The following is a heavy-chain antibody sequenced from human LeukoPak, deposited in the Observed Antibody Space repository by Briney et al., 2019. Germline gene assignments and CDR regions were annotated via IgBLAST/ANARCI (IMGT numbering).Heavy chain of an antibody. CDR2: IKSKADGGTT. CDR3: TTDISAVHY. CDR1: GFTFSDAW. Sequence: GGSLRLSCAASGFTFSDAWMTWVRQAPGKGLEWVGRIKSKADGGTTDYAAPVKGRFTISRDDSENTLYLQMSSLKTEDTAVYYCTTDISAVHYWGQGTLVTVSS. J-gene: IGHJ4*02. V-gene: IGHV3-15*01. D-gene: IGHD1-14*01.